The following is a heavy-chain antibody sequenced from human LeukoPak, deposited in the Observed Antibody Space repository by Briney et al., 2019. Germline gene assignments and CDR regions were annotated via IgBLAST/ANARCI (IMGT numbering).Heavy chain of an antibody. CDR2: INGDGSTT. Sequence: GGSLRLSCAASGFTFSTSWMHWVRQAPGKGLEWVSRINGDGSTTGYADSVKGRFTISRDNTKNTLYLHMNSLRAEDTAVYYCASSSISAAPFDPWGQGTLVTVSS. D-gene: IGHD6-13*01. CDR3: ASSSISAAPFDP. J-gene: IGHJ5*02. CDR1: GFTFSTSW. V-gene: IGHV3-74*01.